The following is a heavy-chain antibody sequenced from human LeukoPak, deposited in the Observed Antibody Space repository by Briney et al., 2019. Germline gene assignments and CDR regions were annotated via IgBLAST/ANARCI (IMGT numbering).Heavy chain of an antibody. D-gene: IGHD3-22*01. CDR2: IYPGDSDT. V-gene: IGHV5-51*01. J-gene: IGHJ4*02. CDR3: ARHSYDSSGYYYLIDY. CDR1: GYSFTSYW. Sequence: GESLKISCKGSGYSFTSYWIGWVRLMPGKGLEWMGIIYPGDSDTRYSPSFQGQVTISADRSISTAYLQWSSLKASDTAMYYCARHSYDSSGYYYLIDYWGQGTLVTVSS.